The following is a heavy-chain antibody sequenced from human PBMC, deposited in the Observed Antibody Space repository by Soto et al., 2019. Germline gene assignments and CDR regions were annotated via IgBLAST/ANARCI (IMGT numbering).Heavy chain of an antibody. CDR3: ARGDRVIKGARWLDAFDI. CDR2: IIPIFGTA. V-gene: IGHV1-69*01. J-gene: IGHJ3*02. Sequence: QVQLVQSGAEVKKPGSSVKVSCKASGGTFSSYAISWVRQAPGQGLEWMGGIIPIFGTANYAQKFQGRVTITADESTSTAYMELSSLRSEDTAVYYGARGDRVIKGARWLDAFDIWGQGTMVTVSS. D-gene: IGHD3-22*01. CDR1: GGTFSSYA.